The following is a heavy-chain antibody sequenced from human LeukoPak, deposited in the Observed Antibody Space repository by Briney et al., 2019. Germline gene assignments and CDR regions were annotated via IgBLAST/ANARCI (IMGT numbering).Heavy chain of an antibody. J-gene: IGHJ4*02. CDR2: ITGSTGST. V-gene: IGHV3-23*01. D-gene: IGHD1-26*01. CDR3: AKRYSGRSGLYNFDY. Sequence: GGSLRLSCAASGFTFSSYAMTWVRQPPGKGLEGVSSITGSTGSTYYADSVKGRFTISRDNSMNTLYLQMNSLRAEDTAVYYCAKRYSGRSGLYNFDYWGQGTLVTVSS. CDR1: GFTFSSYA.